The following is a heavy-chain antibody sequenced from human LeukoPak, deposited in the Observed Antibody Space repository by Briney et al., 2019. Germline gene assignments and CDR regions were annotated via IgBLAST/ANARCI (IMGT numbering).Heavy chain of an antibody. CDR3: ARQSDVRTRRGDDAFDD. D-gene: IGHD3-10*01. Sequence: ASVKVSCKSSGYTFTGYGISWVRQAPGQGLEWMGWISADNGDTNYPQNLQGRVTMTTDTSTSTAYMELRSLRSDDTAVYYCARQSDVRTRRGDDAFDDWGQGTMVTVSS. J-gene: IGHJ3*01. CDR2: ISADNGDT. V-gene: IGHV1-18*01. CDR1: GYTFTGYG.